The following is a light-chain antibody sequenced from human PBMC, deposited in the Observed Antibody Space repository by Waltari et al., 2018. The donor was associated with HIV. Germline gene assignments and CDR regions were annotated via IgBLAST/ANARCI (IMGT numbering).Light chain of an antibody. CDR2: RDT. Sequence: SYELPQPPSVSVSPGQPARITCSGDALSNHYTFWYQQKPGQAPVLVIYRDTERPSGIPERFSGSSSGTTVTLTISGVQAEDEADYYCQSADSSGTYVFGTGTKVTVV. CDR1: ALSNHY. J-gene: IGLJ1*01. CDR3: QSADSSGTYV. V-gene: IGLV3-25*03.